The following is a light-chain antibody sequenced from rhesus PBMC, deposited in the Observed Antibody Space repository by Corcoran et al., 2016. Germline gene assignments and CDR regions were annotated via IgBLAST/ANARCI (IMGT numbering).Light chain of an antibody. CDR1: QSVSTY. V-gene: IGKV3-10*01. CDR2: GAS. CDR3: YHHNSGYS. Sequence: QVILTQSPATLSLSPGERATLSCRASQSVSTYLAWYQQKPGQAPRLLIYGASSRATGTPARFSGSGSGTDFPLTISSLEPEDVGVYHCYHHNSGYSFGQGTKVEIK. J-gene: IGKJ2*01.